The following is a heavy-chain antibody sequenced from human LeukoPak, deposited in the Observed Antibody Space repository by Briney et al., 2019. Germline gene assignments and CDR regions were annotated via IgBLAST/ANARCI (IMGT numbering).Heavy chain of an antibody. V-gene: IGHV3-30-3*01. D-gene: IGHD2-15*01. CDR1: GFAFSSYA. CDR2: ISYDGSNK. Sequence: GRSLRLSCAASGFAFSSYAMHWVRQAPGKGLEWVAVISYDGSNKYYADSVKGRFTISRDNSKNTLYLQMNSLRAEGTAVYYCARGDIVGYYYYGMDVWGQGTTVTVSS. CDR3: ARGDIVGYYYYGMDV. J-gene: IGHJ6*02.